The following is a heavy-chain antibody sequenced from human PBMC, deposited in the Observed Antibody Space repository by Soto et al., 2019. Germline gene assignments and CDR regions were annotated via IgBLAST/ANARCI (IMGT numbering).Heavy chain of an antibody. CDR1: GVTFSTFP. Sequence: WGSLRLSCGASGVTFSTFPMSWARQAPGKGLEWVSGISGSAATTSYADSVKGRFTISRDSSGKTFYLQMNSLRAEDTAVYYCAKDVGYCTTSSCYRTFDPWGKGT. J-gene: IGHJ5*02. CDR2: ISGSAATT. CDR3: AKDVGYCTTSSCYRTFDP. V-gene: IGHV3-23*01. D-gene: IGHD2-8*01.